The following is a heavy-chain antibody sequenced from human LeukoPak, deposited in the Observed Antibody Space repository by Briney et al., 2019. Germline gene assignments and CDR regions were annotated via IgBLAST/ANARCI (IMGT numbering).Heavy chain of an antibody. CDR1: GFTFRSSG. Sequence: GGTLRLSCAASGFTFRSSGMSWVRQAPGKGLEWVSYISGSDTTTHYADSVKGRFTISRDNSKNTLYLQMNSLRAEDTAVYYCAKGFELVVVAGGFDYWGQGTLVTVSS. D-gene: IGHD2-15*01. V-gene: IGHV3-23*01. CDR3: AKGFELVVVAGGFDY. J-gene: IGHJ4*02. CDR2: ISGSDTTT.